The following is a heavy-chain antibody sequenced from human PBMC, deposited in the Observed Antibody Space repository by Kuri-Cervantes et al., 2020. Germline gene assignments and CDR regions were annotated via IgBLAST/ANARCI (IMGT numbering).Heavy chain of an antibody. CDR2: IYYSGST. Sequence: GSLRLSCTVSGGSISSYYWSWIRQPPGKGLEWIGYIYYSGSTNYNPSLKSRVTISVDTSKNQFSLKLSSVTAAVTAVYYCAPIAAAGIYYYYYYMDVWGKGTTVTVSS. V-gene: IGHV4-59*12. CDR3: APIAAAGIYYYYYYMDV. CDR1: GGSISSYY. D-gene: IGHD6-13*01. J-gene: IGHJ6*03.